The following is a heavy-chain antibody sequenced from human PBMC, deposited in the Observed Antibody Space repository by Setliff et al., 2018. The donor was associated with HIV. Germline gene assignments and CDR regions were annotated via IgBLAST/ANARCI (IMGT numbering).Heavy chain of an antibody. CDR2: IYYSGCT. V-gene: IGHV4-39*07. Sequence: PSETLSLTCTVSGDPMSSTSYYWGWIRQSPGKGLEWIGSIYYSGCTQYNPSLKSRVTISVDTSKNQFSLKLSSVTAADTAEYYCARDGPQTYGDYERYYFDYWGQGTLVTVSS. CDR1: GDPMSSTSYY. CDR3: ARDGPQTYGDYERYYFDY. J-gene: IGHJ4*02. D-gene: IGHD4-17*01.